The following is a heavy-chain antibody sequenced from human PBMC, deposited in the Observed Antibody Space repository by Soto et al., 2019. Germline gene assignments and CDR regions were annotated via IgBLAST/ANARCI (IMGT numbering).Heavy chain of an antibody. D-gene: IGHD2-15*01. CDR2: ISYDGSNK. Sequence: QVQLVESGGGVVQPGRSLRLSCAASGFTFSSYAMHWVRQAPGKGLEWVAVISYDGSNKYYADSVKGRFTISRDNSKNTLYLQMNSLRAEDTAVYYCARAISAATFKEFYGMDVWGQGTTVTVSS. CDR1: GFTFSSYA. V-gene: IGHV3-30-3*01. CDR3: ARAISAATFKEFYGMDV. J-gene: IGHJ6*02.